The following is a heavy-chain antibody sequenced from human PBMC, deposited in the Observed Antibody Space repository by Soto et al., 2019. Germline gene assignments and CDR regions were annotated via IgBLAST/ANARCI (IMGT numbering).Heavy chain of an antibody. CDR2: ISYDGSNK. J-gene: IGHJ3*02. Sequence: GGSLRLSCAAPGFTFSSYAMHWVRQAPGKGLEWVAVISYDGSNKYYADSVKGRFTISRDNSKNTLYLQMNSLRAEDTAVYYCARDRRQLQLVRIDGDFDIWGQGTMVTVSS. CDR3: ARDRRQLQLVRIDGDFDI. V-gene: IGHV3-30-3*01. D-gene: IGHD6-6*01. CDR1: GFTFSSYA.